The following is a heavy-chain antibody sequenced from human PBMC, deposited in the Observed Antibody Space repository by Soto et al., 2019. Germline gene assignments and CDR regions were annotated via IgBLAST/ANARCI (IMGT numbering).Heavy chain of an antibody. CDR1: GGTFSSYT. CDR2: ISPIFGTP. CDR3: ARGGSGYTCFNEF. J-gene: IGHJ4*02. V-gene: IGHV1-69*01. D-gene: IGHD3-22*01. Sequence: QVQLVQSGAEVKKPGSSVTVSCKASGGTFSSYTISWVRQAPGQGLEWMAGISPIFGTPIYAQKFQDRVTITADDFTMTAYMELSSVRSEDTAIYYCARGGSGYTCFNEFWGQGTLVTVSS.